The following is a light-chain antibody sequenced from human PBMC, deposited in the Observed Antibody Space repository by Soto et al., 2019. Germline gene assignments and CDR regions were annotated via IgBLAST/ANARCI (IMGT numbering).Light chain of an antibody. CDR2: GAS. CDR3: QQLNSYPRP. Sequence: IQLTQSPSSLSASVGDRVTITCRASQGISSFLAWYQQKPGKAPNLLIYGASTLQSGVPSRFSGSGSGTDFTLTIGSLQPEDFATYYCQQLNSYPRPFGQGTKVEVE. J-gene: IGKJ1*01. V-gene: IGKV1-9*01. CDR1: QGISSF.